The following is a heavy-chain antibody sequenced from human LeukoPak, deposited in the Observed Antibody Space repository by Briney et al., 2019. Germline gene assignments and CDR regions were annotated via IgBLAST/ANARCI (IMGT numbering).Heavy chain of an antibody. CDR3: ANKLYCGRPSSYPAGY. V-gene: IGHV4-38-2*02. J-gene: IGHJ4*02. CDR2: IYHSGST. CDR1: GYSISSGYY. D-gene: IGHD2-2*01. Sequence: SETLSLTCTVSGYSISSGYYWGWIRQPPGKGLEWIGSIYHSGSTYYNPSLESRVTISLDMSNNQFFLDLTSVTAADSAVYYCANKLYCGRPSSYPAGYWGQGPRVTVP.